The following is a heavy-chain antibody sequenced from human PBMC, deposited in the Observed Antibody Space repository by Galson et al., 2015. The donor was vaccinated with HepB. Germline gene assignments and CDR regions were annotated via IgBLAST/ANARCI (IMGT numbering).Heavy chain of an antibody. D-gene: IGHD5-18*01. CDR2: INHSGST. V-gene: IGHV4-59*12. Sequence: SETLSLTCTISGDSISSNYWSWIRQPAGKGLEWIGEINHSGSTNYNPSLKSRVTISVDTSKNQFSLKLSSVTAADTAVYYCARSERKNRYSYGEAQAFDIWGQGTMVTVSS. CDR1: GDSISSNY. J-gene: IGHJ3*02. CDR3: ARSERKNRYSYGEAQAFDI.